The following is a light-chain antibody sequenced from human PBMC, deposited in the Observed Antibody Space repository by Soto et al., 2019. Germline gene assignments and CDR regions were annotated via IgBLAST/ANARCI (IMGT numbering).Light chain of an antibody. CDR1: SSNNGNYY. Sequence: QSVFTQTPSVSAAPGQKVSISCSGSSSNNGNYYVCWYQHLPGTAPKFLIYENDKRPSGIPDRFSGSKSGTSATLDITGLHTGDEADYYCAASDGILRAVVFGGGTKLTVL. CDR3: AASDGILRAVV. V-gene: IGLV1-51*02. J-gene: IGLJ2*01. CDR2: END.